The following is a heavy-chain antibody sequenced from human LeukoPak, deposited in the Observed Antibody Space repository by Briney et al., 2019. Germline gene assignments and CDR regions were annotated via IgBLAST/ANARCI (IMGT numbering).Heavy chain of an antibody. CDR3: ARRYFDY. CDR2: IKQDGSEK. J-gene: IGHJ4*02. V-gene: IGHV3-7*02. Sequence: GGSLRLSCAASGFTFSSYAMSWVRQAPGKGLEWVANIKQDGSEKHYVDSVKGRFTISRDNAKNSLYLQMNSLRAEATAVYYCARRYFDYWGQGTLVTVSS. CDR1: GFTFSSYA.